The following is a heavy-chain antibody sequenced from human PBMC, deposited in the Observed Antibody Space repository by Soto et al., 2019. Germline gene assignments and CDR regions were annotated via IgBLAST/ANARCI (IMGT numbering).Heavy chain of an antibody. CDR2: IYHSGST. V-gene: IGHV4-4*02. J-gene: IGHJ6*02. CDR3: ARGLVVRGVISSGYYGMDV. CDR1: GGSISSSNW. Sequence: SETLSLTCAVSGGSISSSNWWSWVRQPPGKGLEWIGEIYHSGSTNYNPSLKSRVTISVDKSKNQFSLKLSSVTAADTAVYYCARGLVVRGVISSGYYGMDVWGQGTTVT. D-gene: IGHD3-10*01.